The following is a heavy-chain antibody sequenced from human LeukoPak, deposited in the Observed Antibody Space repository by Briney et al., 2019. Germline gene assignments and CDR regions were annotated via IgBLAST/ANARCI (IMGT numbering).Heavy chain of an antibody. CDR2: IRYDGTNK. J-gene: IGHJ4*02. D-gene: IGHD2-15*01. CDR3: AKGRPGGWFFDY. Sequence: GGSLRLSCAASGFTFSSYGIHWVRQAPGKGLEWVAFIRYDGTNKYYADSVKGRFTISRDNSKNTLYLQMNSLRAEDTAVYYCAKGRPGGWFFDYWGQGTLVTVSS. CDR1: GFTFSSYG. V-gene: IGHV3-30*02.